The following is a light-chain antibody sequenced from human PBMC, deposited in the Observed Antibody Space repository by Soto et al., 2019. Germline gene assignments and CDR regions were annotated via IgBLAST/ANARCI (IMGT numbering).Light chain of an antibody. Sequence: EIVLTQSPGTLSLSPGERATLSCRASQSLSSNQLAWYQQKPGQAPRLLIYGASSRATGIADRFSGSGSGTDFTLTITRLEPEDFAVYYCQLHGSSSPNTFGRGTKLEIK. CDR2: GAS. J-gene: IGKJ2*01. CDR3: QLHGSSSPNT. CDR1: QSLSSNQ. V-gene: IGKV3-20*01.